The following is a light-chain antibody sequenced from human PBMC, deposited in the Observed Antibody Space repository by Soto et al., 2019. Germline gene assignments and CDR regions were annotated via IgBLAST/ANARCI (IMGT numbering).Light chain of an antibody. CDR1: QNLNHNY. Sequence: EVVLTQSPGTLSLSPGERATLSCRASQNLNHNYFAWYQQKPGQGPRLLIYGISTKAAGIPDRFSGSGSGTYFTLTISRLEPEDFAVYYCQEYGTFPFTFGPGTKLYIK. J-gene: IGKJ3*01. V-gene: IGKV3-20*01. CDR2: GIS. CDR3: QEYGTFPFT.